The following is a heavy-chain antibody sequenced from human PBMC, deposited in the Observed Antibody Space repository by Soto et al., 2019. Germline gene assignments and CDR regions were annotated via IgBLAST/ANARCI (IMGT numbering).Heavy chain of an antibody. CDR2: INPKRGGT. Sequence: ASVKVSCKASGYTFTGYYMHWVRQAPGQGLEWMGWINPKRGGTNSAQTFQGWVTMTRDTSISTDYRELSRQRSDDTAVYYCARDASIAAARARFDPWGQGTLVTVSS. D-gene: IGHD6-25*01. CDR1: GYTFTGYY. CDR3: ARDASIAAARARFDP. J-gene: IGHJ5*02. V-gene: IGHV1-2*04.